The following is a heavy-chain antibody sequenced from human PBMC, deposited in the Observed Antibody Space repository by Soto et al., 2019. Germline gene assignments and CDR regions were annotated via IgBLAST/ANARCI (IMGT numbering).Heavy chain of an antibody. CDR1: GGTFRNHV. V-gene: IGHV1-69*13. CDR2: IIPIIGTP. J-gene: IGHJ4*02. Sequence: SVKVSCKASGGTFRNHVFNWVRRAPGQGLEWMGGIIPIIGTPNYAQKFQGRVTITADASTNTVYLEVSSLRSQDTAVYYCARDLEFRDGNISHLDYWGQGALVTVSS. D-gene: IGHD3-10*01. CDR3: ARDLEFRDGNISHLDY.